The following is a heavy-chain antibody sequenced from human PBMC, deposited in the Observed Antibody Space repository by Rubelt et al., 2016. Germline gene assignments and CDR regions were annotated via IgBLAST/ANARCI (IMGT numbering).Heavy chain of an antibody. Sequence: EVQLVESGGGLVQPGGSLRLSCAASGFTFSDHYMDWVRQAPGKGLEWVANIKRDGGEKYYVDSVRGRFTISRDNAKNSLYRQMNSLRVEDTAVYDCARGGGASDFWGQGTLVTVST. CDR2: IKRDGGEK. CDR1: GFTFSDHY. D-gene: IGHD1-26*01. J-gene: IGHJ4*02. V-gene: IGHV3-7*01. CDR3: ARGGGASDF.